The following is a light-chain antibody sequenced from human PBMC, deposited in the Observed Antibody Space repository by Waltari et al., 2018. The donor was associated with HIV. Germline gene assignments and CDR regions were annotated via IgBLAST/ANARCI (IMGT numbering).Light chain of an antibody. CDR2: GNN. CDR1: WAGHE. J-gene: IGLJ1*01. V-gene: IGLV1-40*01. Sequence: QSVLTQPPSVSGAPGQRVSISCTGSWAGHEVQWYQQIAGKAPKLLIFGNNKRPSGVPARFFGSKSGTSASRAITGLQPEDEAHYYCQSCDSSLTGFVFGSGTEVVVL. CDR3: QSCDSSLTGFV.